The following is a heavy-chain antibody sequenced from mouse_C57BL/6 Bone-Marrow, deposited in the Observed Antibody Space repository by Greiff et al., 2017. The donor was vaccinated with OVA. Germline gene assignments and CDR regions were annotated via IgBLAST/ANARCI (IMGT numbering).Heavy chain of an antibody. CDR2: ISSGGSYT. CDR3: ARQKPPTFAY. J-gene: IGHJ3*01. Sequence: EVQLVESGGDLVKPGGSLKLSCAASGFTFSSYGMSWVRQTPDKRLEWVATISSGGSYTYYPDRVKGRFTISRDNAKNTLYLHMSSLKSEDTAMYYCARQKPPTFAYWGQGTLVTVSA. CDR1: GFTFSSYG. V-gene: IGHV5-6*01.